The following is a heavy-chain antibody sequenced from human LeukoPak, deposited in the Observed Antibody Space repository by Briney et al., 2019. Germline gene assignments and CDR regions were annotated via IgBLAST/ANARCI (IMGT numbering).Heavy chain of an antibody. Sequence: PSETVSLTCTVSGASISSYCWSWIRQPPGKGLEWIGYIYYSGSTNYNASLKSRVTISVDSSKNQFSLKLSSVSDADTAVYCCAREDDHSSGRYVTLDVWGKGTTVTVS. CDR2: IYYSGST. D-gene: IGHD6-19*01. CDR3: AREDDHSSGRYVTLDV. V-gene: IGHV4-59*01. J-gene: IGHJ6*03. CDR1: GASISSYC.